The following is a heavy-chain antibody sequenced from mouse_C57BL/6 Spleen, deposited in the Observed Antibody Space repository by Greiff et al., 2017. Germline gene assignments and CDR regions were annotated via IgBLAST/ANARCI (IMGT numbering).Heavy chain of an antibody. J-gene: IGHJ2*01. CDR2: ICTGDGAT. CDR1: GYAFSSSW. Sequence: VQLQESGPELVKPGASVKISCKASGYAFSSSWMNWVQQRPGKGLEWIGRICTGDGATNYNGKFKGKFTLSADKSSSTAYMQLSSLTSEDSAVYFCARLITTGVGGYFDDWGKGTTLTVSS. V-gene: IGHV1-82*01. D-gene: IGHD1-1*01. CDR3: ARLITTGVGGYFDD.